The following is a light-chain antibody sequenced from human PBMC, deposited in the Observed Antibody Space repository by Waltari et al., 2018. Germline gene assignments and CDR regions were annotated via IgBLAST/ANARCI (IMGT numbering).Light chain of an antibody. CDR3: CSYVGLGTYV. V-gene: IGLV2-23*02. CDR1: SSDVGNYNL. CDR2: EVT. J-gene: IGLJ1*01. Sequence: QSGLAQPASASGSPGQSITITCTCTSSDVGNYNLVPWYQQRPGKAPRPLIYEVTKRAPGTSDRFSASKSGNTASLSISGLQAQEDEADYYCCSYVGLGTYVFGTGTKVTV.